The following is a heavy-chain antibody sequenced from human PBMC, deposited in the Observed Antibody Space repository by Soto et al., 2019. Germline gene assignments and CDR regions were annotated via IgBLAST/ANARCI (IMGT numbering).Heavy chain of an antibody. V-gene: IGHV3-23*01. CDR1: GFTFSNYA. CDR3: AKSVDLSYYDSGTYYNY. CDR2: ISGSGDGT. J-gene: IGHJ4*02. D-gene: IGHD3-10*01. Sequence: EVQLLESGGGLVQPGGSLRLSCAASGFTFSNYAMSWVRQAPGKGLEWVSGISGSGDGTYYADFVKGRFTISRDNSKNTMSLQMNSLGAEDTAVYFCAKSVDLSYYDSGTYYNYWGQGTLVIVSS.